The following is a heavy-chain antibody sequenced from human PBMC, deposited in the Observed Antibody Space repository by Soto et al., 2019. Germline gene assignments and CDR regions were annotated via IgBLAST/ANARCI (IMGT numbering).Heavy chain of an antibody. CDR1: GFIFKMYW. V-gene: IGHV3-74*01. D-gene: IGHD3-16*01. CDR2: IYNDGTYS. J-gene: IGHJ4*01. Sequence: GGSLSLTCAASGFIFKMYWMHWGRKSPGKGLVWISRIYNDGTYSAYADSVRGRFTISRDNVNDTLYLQMHNLRAEASGLSYFTRGPRPISTYTGDYWGQGTQVTVSS. CDR3: TRGPRPISTYTGDY.